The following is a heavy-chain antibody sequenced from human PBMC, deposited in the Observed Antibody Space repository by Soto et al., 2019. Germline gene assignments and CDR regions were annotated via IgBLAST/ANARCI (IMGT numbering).Heavy chain of an antibody. CDR2: ISYDGRNR. CDR1: GDSGFSFPSYG. Sequence: HVQVVESGGGVVQPGGSLRLSCAASGDSGFSFPSYGMHWVRQAPGKGLEWVAVISYDGRNRQFGDSVKGRFTVSRDNDLLTVYLQMNSMRPDDTAVYYCAKDRMFTSYFYGMDVWGQGTAVTVSS. CDR3: AKDRMFTSYFYGMDV. V-gene: IGHV3-30*18. D-gene: IGHD3-16*01. J-gene: IGHJ6*02.